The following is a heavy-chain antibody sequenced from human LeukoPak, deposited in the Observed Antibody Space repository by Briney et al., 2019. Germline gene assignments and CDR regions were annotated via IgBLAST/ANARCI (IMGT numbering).Heavy chain of an antibody. J-gene: IGHJ4*02. Sequence: GGSLRLSCAASGFTFSSYSMHWVRQAPGKGLEWMGGISYDGGNKYYADSVKGRFTISRDSSKNTLYLQMNSLRAEDTAVYYCARFEPLVSLDYWGQGTLVTVSS. V-gene: IGHV3-30-3*01. CDR2: ISYDGGNK. D-gene: IGHD6-13*01. CDR1: GFTFSSYS. CDR3: ARFEPLVSLDY.